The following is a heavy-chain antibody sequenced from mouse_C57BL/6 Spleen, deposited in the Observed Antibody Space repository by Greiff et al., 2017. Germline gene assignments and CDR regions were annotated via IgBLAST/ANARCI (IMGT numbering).Heavy chain of an antibody. D-gene: IGHD2-1*01. CDR1: GYTFTDYN. V-gene: IGHV1-18*01. J-gene: IGHJ4*01. Sequence: LVKPGASVKIPCKASGYTFTDYNMDWVKQSHGKSLEWIGDINPNNGGTIYNQKFKGKATLTVDKSSSTAYMELRSLTSEDTAVYYCARGPIYYGNCYAMDYWGQGTSVTVSS. CDR2: INPNNGGT. CDR3: ARGPIYYGNCYAMDY.